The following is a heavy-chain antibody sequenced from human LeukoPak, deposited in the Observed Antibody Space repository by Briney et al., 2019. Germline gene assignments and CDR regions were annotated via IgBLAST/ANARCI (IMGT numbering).Heavy chain of an antibody. V-gene: IGHV4-30-2*01. CDR2: IYRSGST. D-gene: IGHD5-12*01. CDR3: ARVRRYSGSENYYYYGMDV. J-gene: IGHJ6*02. Sequence: SQTLSLTCAVSVGSMSSGCYSWSWIRQAPGRGLEWIGYIYRSGSTYYNPSLKSRVTISVDRSKNQFSLKLSSVTATDTAVYYCARVRRYSGSENYYYYGMDVWGQGTTVTVSS. CDR1: VGSMSSGCYS.